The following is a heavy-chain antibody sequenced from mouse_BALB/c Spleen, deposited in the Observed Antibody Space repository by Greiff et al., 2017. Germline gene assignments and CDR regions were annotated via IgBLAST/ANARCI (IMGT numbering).Heavy chain of an antibody. CDR2: ISSGSSTI. V-gene: IGHV5-17*02. CDR3: ARGSLYAMDY. J-gene: IGHJ4*01. Sequence: EVKLVESGGGLVQPGGSRKLSCAASGFTFSSFGMHWVRQAPEKGLEWVAYISSGSSTIYYADTVKGRFTISRDNPKNTLFLQMTSLRSEDTAMYYCARGSLYAMDYWGQGTSVTVSS. CDR1: GFTFSSFG.